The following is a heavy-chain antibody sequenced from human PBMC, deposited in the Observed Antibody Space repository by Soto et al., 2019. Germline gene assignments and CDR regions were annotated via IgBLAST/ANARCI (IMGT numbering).Heavy chain of an antibody. CDR3: ARDHGHTRTAFYY. J-gene: IGHJ4*02. CDR1: GGSISSGGYY. V-gene: IGHV4-31*03. CDR2: IYYSGST. D-gene: IGHD1-7*01. Sequence: SETLSLTCTVSGGSISSGGYYWSWIRQHPGKGLEWIGYIYYSGSTYYNPSLKSRVTISVDTSKNQFSLKLSSVTAADTAVYYCARDHGHTRTAFYYWGQGTLVTVSS.